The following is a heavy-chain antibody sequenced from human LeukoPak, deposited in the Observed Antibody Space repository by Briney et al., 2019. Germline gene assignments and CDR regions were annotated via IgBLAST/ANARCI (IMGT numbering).Heavy chain of an antibody. V-gene: IGHV4-31*03. CDR3: ARERAGTQRVSRAFDI. D-gene: IGHD6-19*01. Sequence: PSETLSLTCTVSGGSISSSSYYWSWIRQHPGKGLEWIGYIYYSGSTYYNPSLKSRVTISVDTSKNQFSLKLSSVTAADTAVYYCARERAGTQRVSRAFDIWGQGTMVTVSS. CDR1: GGSISSSSYY. CDR2: IYYSGST. J-gene: IGHJ3*02.